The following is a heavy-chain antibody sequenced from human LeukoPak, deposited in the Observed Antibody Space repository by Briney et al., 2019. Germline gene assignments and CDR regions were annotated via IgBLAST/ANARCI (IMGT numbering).Heavy chain of an antibody. Sequence: GGSLRPSCAASGFTFSSNWMHWVRQAPGKGLVWVSHINSDGSSTNYADSVKGRFTISRDNVKNTLYLQMNSLRAEDTAVYYCARGGAYSSSPFDYWGQGTLVTVSS. J-gene: IGHJ4*02. CDR1: GFTFSSNW. D-gene: IGHD6-6*01. V-gene: IGHV3-74*01. CDR3: ARGGAYSSSPFDY. CDR2: INSDGSST.